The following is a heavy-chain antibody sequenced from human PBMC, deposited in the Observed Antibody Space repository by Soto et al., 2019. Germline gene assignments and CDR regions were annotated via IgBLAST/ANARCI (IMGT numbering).Heavy chain of an antibody. CDR3: ARSVAVPGAHIDY. J-gene: IGHJ4*01. CDR1: GGSISGSY. V-gene: IGHV4-59*01. D-gene: IGHD6-19*01. Sequence: SETLSLTCSVSGGSISGSYWSWIRQSPGKGLEWLGYVYYTGSTNYSPSLRSRVSISVDTSKNEFSLRLSSVTAADTAVYFCARSVAVPGAHIDYWGHGTQVTVSS. CDR2: VYYTGST.